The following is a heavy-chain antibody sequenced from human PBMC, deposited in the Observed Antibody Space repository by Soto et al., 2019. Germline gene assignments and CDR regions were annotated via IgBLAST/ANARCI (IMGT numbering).Heavy chain of an antibody. CDR1: GFSLSTSGVG. CDR2: IYWDDDK. J-gene: IGHJ5*02. Sequence: QITLKESGPTLVKPTQTLTLTCTFSGFSLSTSGVGVGWIRQPPGKALEWLALIYWDDDKRYSPSLKSRLTITKDTXXNXVXHTMTNMDPVDTATYYCAHGDLNYGSGSYKNNWFDPWGQGTLVTVSS. D-gene: IGHD3-10*01. CDR3: AHGDLNYGSGSYKNNWFDP. V-gene: IGHV2-5*02.